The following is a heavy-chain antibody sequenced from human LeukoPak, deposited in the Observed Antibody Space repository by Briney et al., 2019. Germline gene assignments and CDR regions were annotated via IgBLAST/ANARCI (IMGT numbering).Heavy chain of an antibody. J-gene: IGHJ4*02. CDR3: ARDRYHGSGVYNHFAV. Sequence: PRGSLRLSCGAAGFTCSSYSMSWVRQAPGKGREWVSAIIGSGGSTYYADSVKGRFTISRDNSKNTLYLQVSSLSPEDTAVYYCARDRYHGSGVYNHFAVWGQGTLVTVSP. CDR2: IIGSGGST. CDR1: GFTCSSYS. V-gene: IGHV3-23*01. D-gene: IGHD3-10*01.